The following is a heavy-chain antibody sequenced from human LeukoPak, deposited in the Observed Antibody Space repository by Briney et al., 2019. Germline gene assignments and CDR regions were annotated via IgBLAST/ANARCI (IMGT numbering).Heavy chain of an antibody. V-gene: IGHV1-69*04. CDR1: GGTFIKYA. D-gene: IGHD5-12*01. Sequence: ASVTDSFKASGGTFIKYAISWVRQAPGQGGEGMGRIIPILGIATYAQKSQRRVTITADKSTSTAYMELSSLRSEDTAVYYCAREATMDIIVATPTTGGDYWGQGTLVTVSS. J-gene: IGHJ4*02. CDR2: IIPILGIA. CDR3: AREATMDIIVATPTTGGDY.